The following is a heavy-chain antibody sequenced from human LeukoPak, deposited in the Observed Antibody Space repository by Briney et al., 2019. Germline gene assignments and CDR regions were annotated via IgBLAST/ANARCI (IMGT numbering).Heavy chain of an antibody. CDR2: ISSSSSYI. Sequence: GGSLRLSCAASGFTFSSYSMSWVRQATGKGLEWVSSISSSSSYIYYADSVKGRFTISRDNAKNSLYLQMNSLRAEDTAVYYCASTPLGFDDILTGYYYYGMDVWGQGTTVTVSS. CDR1: GFTFSSYS. V-gene: IGHV3-21*01. CDR3: ASTPLGFDDILTGYYYYGMDV. D-gene: IGHD3-9*01. J-gene: IGHJ6*02.